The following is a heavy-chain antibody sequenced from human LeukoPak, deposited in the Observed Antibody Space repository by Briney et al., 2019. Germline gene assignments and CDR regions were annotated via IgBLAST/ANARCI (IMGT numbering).Heavy chain of an antibody. V-gene: IGHV3-30*04. CDR2: ISYDGSNK. CDR1: GFTFSSYA. CDR3: ARVGSSWPGGEDY. Sequence: GGSLRLSCAASGFTFSSYAMHWVRQAPGKGLEWVAVISYDGSNKYYADSVKGRFTISRDNSKNTLYLQMNSLRAEDTAVYYCARVGSSWPGGEDYWGQGTLVTVSS. D-gene: IGHD6-13*01. J-gene: IGHJ4*02.